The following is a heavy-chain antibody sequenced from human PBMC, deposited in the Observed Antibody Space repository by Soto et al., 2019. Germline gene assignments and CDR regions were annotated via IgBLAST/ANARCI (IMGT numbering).Heavy chain of an antibody. CDR2: IKQDGSEK. J-gene: IGHJ6*02. V-gene: IGHV3-7*03. D-gene: IGHD1-7*01. CDR1: GFTFSSCW. Sequence: SGGSLRLSCAASGFTFSSCWMSWVRQAPGKGLEWVANIKQDGSEKYYVDSVKGRFTISRDNAKNSLYLQMNSLRAEDTAVYYCARVTTGTTLYYYYYGMDVWGQGTTVTV. CDR3: ARVTTGTTLYYYYYGMDV.